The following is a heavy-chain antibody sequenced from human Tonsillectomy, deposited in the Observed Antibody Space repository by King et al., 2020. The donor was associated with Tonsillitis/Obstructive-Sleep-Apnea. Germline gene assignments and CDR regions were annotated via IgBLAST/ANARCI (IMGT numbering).Heavy chain of an antibody. CDR1: GFTFSSYW. CDR2: IKQDGSEK. D-gene: IGHD5-18*01. Sequence: QLVQSGGGLVQPGGSLRLSCAASGFTFSSYWMSWVRQAPGKGLEWVANIKQDGSEKYYVDSVKGRFTISRDNAKNSLYLQMNSLRAEDTAVYYCARGPASYGYFNFDYWGQGTLVTVSS. J-gene: IGHJ4*02. CDR3: ARGPASYGYFNFDY. V-gene: IGHV3-7*04.